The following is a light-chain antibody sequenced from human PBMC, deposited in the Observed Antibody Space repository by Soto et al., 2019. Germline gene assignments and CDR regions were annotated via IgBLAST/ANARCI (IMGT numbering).Light chain of an antibody. CDR1: QGISRY. V-gene: IGKV1-9*01. CDR3: QQLNTYPVP. Sequence: QLTQSPSSLSASVVDSVTITCRASQGISRYLSWYQQKPGRAPKLLISAASTLQSGVPARFSGSGSGTDFTLSITSLQPEDFATYYCQQLNTYPVPFGGGTKVDI. CDR2: AAS. J-gene: IGKJ4*01.